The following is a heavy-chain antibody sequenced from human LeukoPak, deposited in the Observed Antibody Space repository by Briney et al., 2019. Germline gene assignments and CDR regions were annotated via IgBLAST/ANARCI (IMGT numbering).Heavy chain of an antibody. Sequence: PGGSLRLSCAASGFAVNDNYMGWVRQAPGKALDWVSLIYSGGDTYYADAVKGRFTISRDNSKNTDYHQMNSLRPDDTATYYCARAILLTGSEYYFDSWGQGTVVTVSS. CDR2: IYSGGDT. J-gene: IGHJ4*02. CDR1: GFAVNDNY. V-gene: IGHV3-53*01. D-gene: IGHD3-9*01. CDR3: ARAILLTGSEYYFDS.